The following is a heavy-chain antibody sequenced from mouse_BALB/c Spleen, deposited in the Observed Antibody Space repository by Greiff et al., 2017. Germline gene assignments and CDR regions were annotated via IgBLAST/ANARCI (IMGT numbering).Heavy chain of an antibody. CDR1: GFTFSSFG. J-gene: IGHJ4*01. CDR2: ISSGSSTI. D-gene: IGHD3-1*01. CDR3: ASGRRGDYYAMDY. V-gene: IGHV5-17*02. Sequence: DVMLVESGGGLVQPGGSRKLSCAASGFTFSSFGMHWVRQAPEKGLEWVAYISSGSSTIYYADTVKGRFTISRDNPKNTLFLQMTSLRSEDTAMYYCASGRRGDYYAMDYWGQGTSVTVSS.